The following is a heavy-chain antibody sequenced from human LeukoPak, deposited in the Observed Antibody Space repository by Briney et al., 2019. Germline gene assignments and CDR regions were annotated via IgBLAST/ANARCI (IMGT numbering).Heavy chain of an antibody. CDR3: AATAGRPSPFDI. CDR1: GGSISSSSYY. D-gene: IGHD3-10*01. J-gene: IGHJ3*02. V-gene: IGHV4-39*07. Sequence: PSETLSLTCTVSGGSISSSSYYWGWIRQPPGKGLEWIGSIYYSGSTYYNPSLKSRVTISVDTSENQFSLKLSSMTAADTAVYYCAATAGRPSPFDIWGQGTMVTVSS. CDR2: IYYSGST.